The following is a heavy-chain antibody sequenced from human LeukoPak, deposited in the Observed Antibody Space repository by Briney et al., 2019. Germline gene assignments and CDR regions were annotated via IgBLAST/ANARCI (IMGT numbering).Heavy chain of an antibody. J-gene: IGHJ4*02. V-gene: IGHV3-23*01. CDR2: ISGSGGST. Sequence: PGGSLRLSCAASGSTFSNSAMSWVRQTPGKGLEWVSAISGSGGSTYYADSVKGRFTISRDNSKNTLYLQMNSLRAEDTALYYCAKHQCSSGWFLNYWGQGTLVTVSS. CDR3: AKHQCSSGWFLNY. D-gene: IGHD6-19*01. CDR1: GSTFSNSA.